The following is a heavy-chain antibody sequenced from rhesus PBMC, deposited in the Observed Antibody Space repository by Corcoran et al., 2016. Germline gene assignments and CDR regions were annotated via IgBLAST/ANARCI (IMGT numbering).Heavy chain of an antibody. CDR3: AKDVGIAAAGCFDY. V-gene: IGHV3S25*01. J-gene: IGHJ4*01. CDR2: INSGGGST. CDR1: GFTFSSYW. Sequence: EVQLVESGGGLAKPGGSLRLSCAASGFTFSSYWMNWVRQAPGKGLDGVSAINSGGGSTYYADSLNGRFTISSDNSKNTLSLQMNSLRAEDTAVYYCAKDVGIAAAGCFDYWGQGVLVTVSS. D-gene: IGHD6-31*01.